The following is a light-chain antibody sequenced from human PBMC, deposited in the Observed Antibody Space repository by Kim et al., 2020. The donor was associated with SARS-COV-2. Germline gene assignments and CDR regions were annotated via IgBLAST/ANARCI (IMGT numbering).Light chain of an antibody. CDR3: QQTFSTQYS. V-gene: IGKV1-39*01. CDR2: AAS. Sequence: SAAVGDRVTISCRARQSVSINLNWYQQKPGKAPRLLISAASSLQSGVPSRFSGSGSGTGFTLTINSLQPEDFGSYYCQQTFSTQYSFGQGTKLEI. CDR1: QSVSIN. J-gene: IGKJ2*03.